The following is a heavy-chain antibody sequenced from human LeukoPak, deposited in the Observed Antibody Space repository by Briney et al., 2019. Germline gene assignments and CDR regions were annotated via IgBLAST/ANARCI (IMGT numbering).Heavy chain of an antibody. Sequence: GGSLSLSCAASGFTFSSYSMNWVRQAPGKGLEWVSSISSSSSYIYYADSVKGRFTISRDNAKNSLYLQMNSLRAEDTAVYYCARVMSYYYDSSGFDYWGQGTLVTVSS. V-gene: IGHV3-21*01. CDR2: ISSSSSYI. J-gene: IGHJ4*02. CDR3: ARVMSYYYDSSGFDY. CDR1: GFTFSSYS. D-gene: IGHD3-22*01.